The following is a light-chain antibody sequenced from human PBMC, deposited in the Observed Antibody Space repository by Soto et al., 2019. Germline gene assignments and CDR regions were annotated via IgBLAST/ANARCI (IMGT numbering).Light chain of an antibody. CDR2: GAS. Sequence: EIVMTQSPATLSVSPGERASLSCRASQSVGSNLAWYQQTAGQGPRLLIYGASTRATGIPARFSGSGSGTEFSLTSSSLQSEDFAVYSRQLYTNWPYTFGQGTKLEIK. J-gene: IGKJ2*01. CDR1: QSVGSN. CDR3: QLYTNWPYT. V-gene: IGKV3-15*01.